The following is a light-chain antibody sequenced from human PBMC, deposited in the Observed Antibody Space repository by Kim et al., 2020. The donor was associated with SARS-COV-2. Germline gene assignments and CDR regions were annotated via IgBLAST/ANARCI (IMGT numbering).Light chain of an antibody. Sequence: SELTQDPVVSVALGQTVRITCQGDSLRTYYATWYQQKPRQAPVLVIYGKNSRPSGIPDRFSGSASGNTASLTITGTQAEDEGDFYCQSRDSGGKVLFGGGTKL. CDR3: QSRDSGGKVL. CDR1: SLRTYY. V-gene: IGLV3-19*01. CDR2: GKN. J-gene: IGLJ2*01.